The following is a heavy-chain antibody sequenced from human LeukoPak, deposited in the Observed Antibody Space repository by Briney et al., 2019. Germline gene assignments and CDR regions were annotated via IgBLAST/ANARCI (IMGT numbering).Heavy chain of an antibody. D-gene: IGHD3/OR15-3a*01. V-gene: IGHV3-30*04. CDR1: GFTFSSYA. Sequence: PGGSLRLSCAASGFTFSSYAMHWVRQAPGKGLEWVAVISYDGSKKYYTDSVKGRFTISRDNSKNTLYLQMNSLRAEDTAVYYCVKDWTRLDYWGQGTLVTVSS. CDR3: VKDWTRLDY. CDR2: ISYDGSKK. J-gene: IGHJ4*02.